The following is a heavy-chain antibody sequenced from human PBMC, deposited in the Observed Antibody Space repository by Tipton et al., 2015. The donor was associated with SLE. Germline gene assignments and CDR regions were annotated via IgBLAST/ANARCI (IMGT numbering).Heavy chain of an antibody. CDR1: GASSSGYF. CDR2: ISYHGRT. CDR3: ARGPNWGLDDAFEF. Sequence: TLSLTCAVYGASSSGYFWSWIRQSPGKGLEWIGYISYHGRTKYNPSLRSRVSISADTSKNQFSLTLNSVTAADTAVFFCARGPNWGLDDAFEFWGQGVLVTVSS. J-gene: IGHJ3*01. V-gene: IGHV4-34*09. D-gene: IGHD7-27*01.